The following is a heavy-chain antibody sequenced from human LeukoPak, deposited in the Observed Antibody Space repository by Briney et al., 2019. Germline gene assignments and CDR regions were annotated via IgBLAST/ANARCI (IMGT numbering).Heavy chain of an antibody. CDR3: ASAYCSGGSCSDFDY. V-gene: IGHV4-59*01. J-gene: IGHJ4*02. D-gene: IGHD2-15*01. Sequence: SETPSLTCTVSGGSISSYYWSWIRQPPGKGLEWIGYIYYSGSTNYNPSLKSRVTISVDTSKYQFSPKLSSVTAADTAVYYCASAYCSGGSCSDFDYWGQGTLVTVSS. CDR1: GGSISSYY. CDR2: IYYSGST.